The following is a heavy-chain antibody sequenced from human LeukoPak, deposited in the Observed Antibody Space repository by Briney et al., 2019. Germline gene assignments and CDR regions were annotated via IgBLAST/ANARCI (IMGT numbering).Heavy chain of an antibody. CDR3: AGEAPGTGQFDS. D-gene: IGHD3/OR15-3a*01. J-gene: IGHJ4*02. CDR2: IYYSATT. V-gene: IGHV4-59*11. CDR1: GGSISSHY. Sequence: SETLSLTCIVSGGSISSHYWSWIRQPPGKGLEWIGYIYYSATTNYNPSLKSRVTISIDTSKNQFSLKLRSVSAADTAVYYCAGEAPGTGQFDSWGQGTLVAVSS.